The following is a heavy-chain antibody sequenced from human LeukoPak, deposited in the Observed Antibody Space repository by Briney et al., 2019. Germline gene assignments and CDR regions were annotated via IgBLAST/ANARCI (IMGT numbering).Heavy chain of an antibody. Sequence: SETLSLTCTVSGGSISSYYWSWIRQPPGKGLEWIGYIYYSGSTNYNPPLKSRVTISVDTSKNQFSLKLSSVTAADTAVYYCARRPSGSKPFDYWGQGTLVTVSS. J-gene: IGHJ4*02. CDR1: GGSISSYY. V-gene: IGHV4-59*08. D-gene: IGHD6-25*01. CDR3: ARRPSGSKPFDY. CDR2: IYYSGST.